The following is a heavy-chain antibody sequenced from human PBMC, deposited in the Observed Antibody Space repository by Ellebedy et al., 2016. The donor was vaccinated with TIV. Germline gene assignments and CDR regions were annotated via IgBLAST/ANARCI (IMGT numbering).Heavy chain of an antibody. J-gene: IGHJ4*02. Sequence: GESLKISCAASGFTFSTYSMNWVRQAPGKGLEWVSYIGSRTRIIYYSDSVKGRFTISRDNAENSLYLQMNSLRDEDTAVYYCARFVADCGGDCYSPYFDYWGQGTLVTVSS. CDR1: GFTFSTYS. CDR3: ARFVADCGGDCYSPYFDY. CDR2: IGSRTRII. D-gene: IGHD2-21*02. V-gene: IGHV3-48*02.